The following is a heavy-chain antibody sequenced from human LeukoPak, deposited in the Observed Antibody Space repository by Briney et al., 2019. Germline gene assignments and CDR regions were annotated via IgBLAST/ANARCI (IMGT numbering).Heavy chain of an antibody. CDR2: IYYSGST. Sequence: SETLSLTCTVSGGSISSSSYYWGWIRQPPGKGLEWIGSIYYSGSTYYNPSLKGRVTISVDTSKNQFSLKLSSVTAADTAVYYCARSAAGYFDYWGQGTLVTVSS. J-gene: IGHJ4*02. CDR1: GGSISSSSYY. V-gene: IGHV4-39*01. CDR3: ARSAAGYFDY.